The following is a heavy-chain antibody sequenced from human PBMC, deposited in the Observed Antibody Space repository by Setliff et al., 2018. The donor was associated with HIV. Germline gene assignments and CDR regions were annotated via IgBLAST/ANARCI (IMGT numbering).Heavy chain of an antibody. CDR2: IIPIFGTA. J-gene: IGHJ6*03. D-gene: IGHD4-4*01. CDR3: ARTELQSQPILYYMDV. V-gene: IGHV1-69*06. CDR1: GDTFSNYA. Sequence: SVKVSCKASGDTFSNYAISWVRQAPGQGLEWMGGIIPIFGTANYAQKFEGRVTITADKSTSTAYMEVNSLRFEDTAVYYCARTELQSQPILYYMDVWGQGTTVTVSS.